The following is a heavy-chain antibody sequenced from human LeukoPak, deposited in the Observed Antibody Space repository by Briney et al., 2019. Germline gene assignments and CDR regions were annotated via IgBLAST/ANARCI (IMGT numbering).Heavy chain of an antibody. CDR2: IYYSGST. D-gene: IGHD4/OR15-4a*01. V-gene: IGHV4-59*01. CDR3: ARAPGNDYYPYYYMDV. CDR1: GGSISSYY. Sequence: SETLSLTXTVSGGSISSYYWSWIRQPPGKGLEWIGYIYYSGSTNYNPSLKSRVTISVDTSKNQFSLKVNSVTAADTAVYYCARAPGNDYYPYYYMDVWGKGTTVTVSS. J-gene: IGHJ6*03.